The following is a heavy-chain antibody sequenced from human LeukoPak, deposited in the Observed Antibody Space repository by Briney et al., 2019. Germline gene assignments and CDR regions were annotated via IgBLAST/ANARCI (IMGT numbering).Heavy chain of an antibody. V-gene: IGHV3-74*01. J-gene: IGHJ4*02. Sequence: PGGSLRLSCAAYGFTFSSSCMHWVRQAPGKGLVWVSHIRTDGSSTTYADSVRGRFTISRDNAGNTVYLQMNGLRAEDTAVYYCATDGGYAADYWGQGVLVTVFS. D-gene: IGHD2-2*01. CDR3: ATDGGYAADY. CDR2: IRTDGSST. CDR1: GFTFSSSC.